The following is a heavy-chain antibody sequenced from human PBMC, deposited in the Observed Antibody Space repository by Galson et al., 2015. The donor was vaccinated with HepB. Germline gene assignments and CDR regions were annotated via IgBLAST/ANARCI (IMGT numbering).Heavy chain of an antibody. CDR3: ARGYCSGGSCYEDWFDP. CDR2: INPSGGST. CDR1: GYTFTSYY. Sequence: SVKVSCKASGYTFTSYYMHWARQAPGQGLEWMGIINPSGGSTSYAQKFQGRVTMTRDTSTSTVYMELSSLRSEDTAVYYCARGYCSGGSCYEDWFDPWGQGTLVTVSS. V-gene: IGHV1-46*01. D-gene: IGHD2-15*01. J-gene: IGHJ5*02.